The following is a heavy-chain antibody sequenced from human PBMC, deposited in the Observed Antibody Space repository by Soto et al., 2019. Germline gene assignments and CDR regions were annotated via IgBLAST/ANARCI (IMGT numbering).Heavy chain of an antibody. CDR2: IFWDDDK. V-gene: IGHV2-5*02. Sequence: QITLKESGPTLVKPTQTLTLTCTFSGFSLRTSGVGVGWIRQPPGKALEWLAVIFWDDDKRYSPSLKIRLTITKDTSKNQVVLTMTNMDPVDTATYYCAHRPYYGDYGGTFDYWGQGTLVTVSS. D-gene: IGHD4-17*01. CDR3: AHRPYYGDYGGTFDY. J-gene: IGHJ4*02. CDR1: GFSLRTSGVG.